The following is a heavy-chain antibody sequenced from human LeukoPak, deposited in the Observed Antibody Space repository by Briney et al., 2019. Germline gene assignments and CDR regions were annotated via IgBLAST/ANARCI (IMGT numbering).Heavy chain of an antibody. CDR1: GFTFRTYG. D-gene: IGHD3-22*01. Sequence: GGSLRLSCAASGFTFRTYGMHWVRQTPGKGLEWVAFLWFDGSHQYYADSVRGRFIISRDNSKNTLYLQMNSLRAEDTAVYYCAKTYYYDVGNYWGQGTLVTVSS. V-gene: IGHV3-30*02. CDR3: AKTYYYDVGNY. CDR2: LWFDGSHQ. J-gene: IGHJ4*02.